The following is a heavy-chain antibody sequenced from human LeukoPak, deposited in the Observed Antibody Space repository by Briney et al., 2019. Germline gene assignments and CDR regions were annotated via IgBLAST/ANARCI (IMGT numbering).Heavy chain of an antibody. D-gene: IGHD3-22*01. J-gene: IGHJ5*01. CDR1: GHSISSGYY. CDR2: IYHSGST. CDR3: ARPSVRYYDRNGFPNWFDS. Sequence: PSETLSLTCTVSGHSISSGYYWGWIRQPPGKGLEWIGSIYHSGSTNYNPSLKSRVTISVDTSKNQFSPKLSSVTAADTAVYYCARPSVRYYDRNGFPNWFDSWGQGTLVTVSS. V-gene: IGHV4-38-2*02.